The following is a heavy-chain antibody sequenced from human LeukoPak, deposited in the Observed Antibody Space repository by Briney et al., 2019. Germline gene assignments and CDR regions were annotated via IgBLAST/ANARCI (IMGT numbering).Heavy chain of an antibody. CDR2: ISYDGSNK. D-gene: IGHD6-13*01. J-gene: IGHJ4*02. CDR1: GFTFSSYA. V-gene: IGHV3-30-3*01. CDR3: ASGIAGDY. Sequence: GGSLRLSCAASGFTFSSYAMHWVRQAPGKGLEWVAVISYDGSNKYYADSVKGRFTISRDNSKNTLYLQMNSLRAEDTAVYYCASGIAGDYWGQGTLVTVSS.